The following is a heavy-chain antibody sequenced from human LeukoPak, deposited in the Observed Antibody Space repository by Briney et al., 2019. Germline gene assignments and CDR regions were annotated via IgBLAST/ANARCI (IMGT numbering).Heavy chain of an antibody. CDR2: ISGSGGST. V-gene: IGHV3-23*01. CDR1: GFTFSSYA. D-gene: IGHD3-16*02. Sequence: GGSLRLSCAASGFTFSSYAMSWVSQAPGKGLEWVSAISGSGGSTYYADSVKGRFTISRDNSKNTLYLQMNSLRAEDTAVYYRAKDRSTLLYFDYWGQGTLVTVSS. J-gene: IGHJ4*02. CDR3: AKDRSTLLYFDY.